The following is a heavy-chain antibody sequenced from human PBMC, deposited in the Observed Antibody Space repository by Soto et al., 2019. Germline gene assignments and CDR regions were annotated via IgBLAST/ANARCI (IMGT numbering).Heavy chain of an antibody. CDR3: ARLQIEVAGTN. CDR2: LNANSGGT. J-gene: IGHJ4*02. Sequence: ASVKVSCKASGYTFTGYYVHWVRQAPGQGLEWMGWLNANSGGTTYAQKFQGRVTMTRDTSISTAYMELSRLSSDDTAIYYCARLQIEVAGTNWGQGTLVTVSS. CDR1: GYTFTGYY. V-gene: IGHV1-2*02. D-gene: IGHD6-19*01.